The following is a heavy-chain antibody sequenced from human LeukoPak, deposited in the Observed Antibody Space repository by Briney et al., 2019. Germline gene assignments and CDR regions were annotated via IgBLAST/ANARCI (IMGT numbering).Heavy chain of an antibody. CDR3: ARAFRPASDPHDFYDF. CDR2: ISPSGDGT. CDR1: GFTFRNHP. D-gene: IGHD3/OR15-3a*01. Sequence: GGSLRLSCAASGFTFRNHPMHWVRQTSGKGLEYVSAISPSGDGTWYADSVKGRFTISRDNSKNTMYLQMDSLRPEDMGVYYCARAFRPASDPHDFYDFWGRGTTVTVSS. V-gene: IGHV3-64*02. J-gene: IGHJ3*01.